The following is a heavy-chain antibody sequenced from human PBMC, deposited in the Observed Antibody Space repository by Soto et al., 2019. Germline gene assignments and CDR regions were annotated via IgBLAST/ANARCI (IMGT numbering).Heavy chain of an antibody. J-gene: IGHJ4*02. Sequence: EVQLVESGGGLVQPGGSLRLSCVASGFTFSSYEMNWVRQAPGKGLEWVSYISSSGSSIHYADSMKGRFGISRDNAKNSLYLQMNSLRAEDTAVYYCAREIKGDYGDYSPGAFDYWGQGTLVTVSS. CDR1: GFTFSSYE. CDR2: ISSSGSSI. CDR3: AREIKGDYGDYSPGAFDY. V-gene: IGHV3-48*03. D-gene: IGHD4-17*01.